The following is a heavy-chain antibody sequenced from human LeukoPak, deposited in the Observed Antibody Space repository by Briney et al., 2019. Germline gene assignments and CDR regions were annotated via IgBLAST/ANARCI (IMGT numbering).Heavy chain of an antibody. CDR2: IYYSGST. Sequence: SETLSLTCTVSGGSISSGGYYWSWIRQHPGKGLEWIGYIYYSGSTYCNPSLKSRVTISVDTSKNQFSLKLSSVTAADTAVYYCARVRYDCVWGSYPVDYWGQGTLVTVSS. V-gene: IGHV4-31*03. CDR3: ARVRYDCVWGSYPVDY. D-gene: IGHD3-16*01. CDR1: GGSISSGGYY. J-gene: IGHJ4*02.